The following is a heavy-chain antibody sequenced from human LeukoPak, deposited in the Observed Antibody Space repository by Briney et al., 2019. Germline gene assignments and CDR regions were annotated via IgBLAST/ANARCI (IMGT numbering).Heavy chain of an antibody. CDR2: IYYSGST. J-gene: IGHJ4*02. Sequence: SETLSLTCSVSGGSISSSSYFWGWIRQPPGKGLEWIGSIYYSGSTYSNPSLKSRVTISVDTSKNQFSLKLSSVTAADTAVYYCARLGYYYDSGGSYYAIDYWGQGTLVTVSS. V-gene: IGHV4-39*07. CDR3: ARLGYYYDSGGSYYAIDY. CDR1: GGSISSSSYF. D-gene: IGHD3-22*01.